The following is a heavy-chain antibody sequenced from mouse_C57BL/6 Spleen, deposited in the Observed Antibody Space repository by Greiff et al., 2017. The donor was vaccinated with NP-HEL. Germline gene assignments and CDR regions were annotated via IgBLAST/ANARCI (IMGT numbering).Heavy chain of an antibody. Sequence: VQLVESGAELARPGASVKLSCKASGYTFTSYGISWVKQRTGQGLEWIGEIYPRSGNTYYNEKFKGKATLTADKSSSTAYMELRSLTSEDSAVYFCARGVASPSFDYWGQGTTLTVSS. CDR2: IYPRSGNT. D-gene: IGHD1-1*02. J-gene: IGHJ2*01. V-gene: IGHV1-81*01. CDR3: ARGVASPSFDY. CDR1: GYTFTSYG.